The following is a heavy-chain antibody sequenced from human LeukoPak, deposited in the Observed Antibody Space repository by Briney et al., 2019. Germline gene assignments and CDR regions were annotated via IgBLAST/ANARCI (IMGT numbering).Heavy chain of an antibody. D-gene: IGHD4-23*01. Sequence: GGSLRISCAASGFNLSAYWMSWVRQAPGEGLGRKANIKQDGSDKYYVKSVKGRFTISRDKAKSSLYLQMNSLRAEDTAVYYCARKTVVGSYFDYWGQGTSVTVSS. CDR2: IKQDGSDK. CDR3: ARKTVVGSYFDY. CDR1: GFNLSAYW. J-gene: IGHJ4*02. V-gene: IGHV3-7*03.